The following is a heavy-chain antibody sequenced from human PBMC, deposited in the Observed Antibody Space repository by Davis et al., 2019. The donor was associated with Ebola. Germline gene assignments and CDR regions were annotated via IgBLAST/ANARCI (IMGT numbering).Heavy chain of an antibody. CDR2: IYYSGST. D-gene: IGHD6-13*01. V-gene: IGHV4-39*01. Sequence: ETLSLTCTVSGGSISSSSYYWGWIRQPPGKGLEWIGSIYYSGSTYYNPSLKSRVTISVDTSKNQFSLKLSSVTAADTAVYYCARGRYIAAGRWFDPWGQGTLVTVSS. CDR3: ARGRYIAAGRWFDP. CDR1: GGSISSSSYY. J-gene: IGHJ5*02.